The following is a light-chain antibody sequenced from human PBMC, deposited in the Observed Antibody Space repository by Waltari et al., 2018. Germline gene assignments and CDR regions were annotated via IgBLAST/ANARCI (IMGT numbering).Light chain of an antibody. J-gene: IGLJ1*01. Sequence: QSVLTQPPSASGTPGQRVTISCSGSSSNIGSNTVNWYQQPPGTAPELLIYSNNQRPSGVPHRFSGSKSGTSASLAISGLQSEDEADYYCAAWDDSLNGFYVFGTGTKVTVL. CDR3: AAWDDSLNGFYV. CDR1: SSNIGSNT. CDR2: SNN. V-gene: IGLV1-44*01.